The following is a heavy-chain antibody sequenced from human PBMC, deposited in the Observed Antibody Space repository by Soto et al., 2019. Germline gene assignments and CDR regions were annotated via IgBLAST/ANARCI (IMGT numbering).Heavy chain of an antibody. CDR1: GGSISSSSYY. Sequence: PSETLSLTCTVAGGSISSSSYYWGWIRQPPGKGREWMGRIYYSGSTYYNPSLKSRVTISVDTSKNQFSLKLSSVTAADPAVSYCAKSRVLLGAIVTLLDSWGQGTQVTVSS. D-gene: IGHD3-16*02. CDR2: IYYSGST. CDR3: AKSRVLLGAIVTLLDS. V-gene: IGHV4-39*01. J-gene: IGHJ4*02.